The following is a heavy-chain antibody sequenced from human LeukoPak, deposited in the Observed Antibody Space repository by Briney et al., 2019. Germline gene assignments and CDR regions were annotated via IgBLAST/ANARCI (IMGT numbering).Heavy chain of an antibody. J-gene: IGHJ4*02. CDR3: AKITGTTWGVFDY. CDR1: GFTFSSYW. D-gene: IGHD1-20*01. V-gene: IGHV3-30*18. CDR2: ISYDGSNK. Sequence: GGSLRLSCAASGFTFSSYWMSWVRQAPGKGLEWVAVISYDGSNKYYADSVKGRFTISRDNSKNTLYLQMNSLRAEDTAVYYCAKITGTTWGVFDYWGQGTLVTVSS.